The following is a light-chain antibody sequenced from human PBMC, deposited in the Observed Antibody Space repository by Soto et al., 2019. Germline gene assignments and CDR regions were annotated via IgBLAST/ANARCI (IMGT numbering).Light chain of an antibody. CDR3: QQYASYPWT. CDR2: KAS. V-gene: IGKV1-5*03. Sequence: DIQMTQSPSTLSASVGDRVTITCRASQSISSWLAWYQQKSGKAPKLLIYKASSLESGVPSRFSGSGSGTEFTLTLSSLQPDDFATYFCQQYASYPWTFGQGTKVEIK. J-gene: IGKJ1*01. CDR1: QSISSW.